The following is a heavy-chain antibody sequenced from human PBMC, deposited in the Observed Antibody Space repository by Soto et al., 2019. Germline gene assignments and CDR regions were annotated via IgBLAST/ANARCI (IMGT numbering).Heavy chain of an antibody. CDR3: ARKEYGSGHFEF. CDR2: AFHTGGT. Sequence: QVQLQESGPGLVKPSATLSLTCAVSGGSISRINWWNWVRQAPGKGLEWIGEAFHTGGTNYNPSLKSRLTMSIDKSKNSFALSLSSATVADTAVYYCARKEYGSGHFEFWGQGIQVTVSS. V-gene: IGHV4-4*02. D-gene: IGHD3-10*01. J-gene: IGHJ4*02. CDR1: GGSISRINW.